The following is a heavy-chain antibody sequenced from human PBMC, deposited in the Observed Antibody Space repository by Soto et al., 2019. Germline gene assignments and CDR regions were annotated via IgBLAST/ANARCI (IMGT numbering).Heavy chain of an antibody. D-gene: IGHD4-17*01. J-gene: IGHJ6*02. CDR3: ARDLYGDNSAYYYYGMDV. Sequence: WGSLRLSCAASGFTFSDYYMSWIRQAPGKGLEWVSYISSSSSYTNYADSVKGRFTISRDNAKNSLYLQMNSLRAEDTAVYYCARDLYGDNSAYYYYGMDVWGQGTTVTVSS. CDR1: GFTFSDYY. CDR2: ISSSSSYT. V-gene: IGHV3-11*05.